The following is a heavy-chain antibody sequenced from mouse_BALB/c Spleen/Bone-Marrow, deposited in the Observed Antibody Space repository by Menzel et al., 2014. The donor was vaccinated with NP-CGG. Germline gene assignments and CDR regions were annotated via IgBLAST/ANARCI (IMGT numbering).Heavy chain of an antibody. J-gene: IGHJ3*01. V-gene: IGHV1-7*01. CDR2: INPSTGYT. CDR3: AREGYDPWFAH. D-gene: IGHD2-14*01. Sequence: QVQLQQSGAELAKPGASVKTSCKASGYTFTSHWMHWVKQRPGQGLEWIGYINPSTGYTEYNQKFKDKATLTADKSSSTAYMQLSSLTSEDSAVYYCAREGYDPWFAHWGQGTLVTVSA. CDR1: GYTFTSHW.